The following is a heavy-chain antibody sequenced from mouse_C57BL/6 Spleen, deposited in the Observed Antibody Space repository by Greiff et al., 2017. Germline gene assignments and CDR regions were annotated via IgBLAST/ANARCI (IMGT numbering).Heavy chain of an antibody. J-gene: IGHJ2*01. Sequence: QVQLQESGAELMKPGASVKLSCKATGYTFTGYWIEWVKQRPGHGLEWIGDIYPGSGSTNYNEKFKGKATFTADTSSSTAYMQLGSLTTEDSAIYYCEKNYPDYDYWGQGATLTVA. D-gene: IGHD1-1*01. CDR2: IYPGSGST. CDR3: EKNYPDYDY. CDR1: GYTFTGYW. V-gene: IGHV1-9*01.